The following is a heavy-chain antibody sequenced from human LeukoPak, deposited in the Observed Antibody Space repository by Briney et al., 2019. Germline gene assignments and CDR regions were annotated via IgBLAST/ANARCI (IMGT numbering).Heavy chain of an antibody. Sequence: PPGRSLRLSCAASGFTFSTYGMHWVRQAPGKGLEWVAVIWFDGSIKYYADSVKGRFTISRDNSKNTSYLQMNTLRAEDTAVYYCARAVGPFDIWGQGTIVIVSS. V-gene: IGHV3-33*01. CDR3: ARAVGPFDI. CDR2: IWFDGSIK. CDR1: GFTFSTYG. J-gene: IGHJ3*02.